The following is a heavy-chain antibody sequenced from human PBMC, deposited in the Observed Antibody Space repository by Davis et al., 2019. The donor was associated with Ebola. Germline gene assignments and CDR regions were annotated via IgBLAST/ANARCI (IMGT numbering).Heavy chain of an antibody. Sequence: MPSETLSLTCTVSGGSVSNYYWSWIRQPPGKGLEWIGYIYYRGSTNYNPSLKSRVTISVDTSKNQFSLKLSSVTAADTAVYYCARWSPYYDSSGYLSWGQGTLVTVSS. J-gene: IGHJ5*02. V-gene: IGHV4-59*08. CDR2: IYYRGST. CDR3: ARWSPYYDSSGYLS. D-gene: IGHD3-22*01. CDR1: GGSVSNYY.